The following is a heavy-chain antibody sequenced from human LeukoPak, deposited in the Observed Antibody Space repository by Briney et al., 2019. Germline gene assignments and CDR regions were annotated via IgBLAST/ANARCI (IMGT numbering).Heavy chain of an antibody. CDR3: ARDYDFWSGYSVDY. Sequence: ASVKVSCKASGYTFTGYYMHWVRQAPGQGLEWMGWINPNSGGTNYAQKFQGRVTMTRDTSISTAYMELSRLRSDDTAVYYCARDYDFWSGYSVDYWGQGTLVTVSS. V-gene: IGHV1-2*02. J-gene: IGHJ4*02. CDR2: INPNSGGT. CDR1: GYTFTGYY. D-gene: IGHD3-3*01.